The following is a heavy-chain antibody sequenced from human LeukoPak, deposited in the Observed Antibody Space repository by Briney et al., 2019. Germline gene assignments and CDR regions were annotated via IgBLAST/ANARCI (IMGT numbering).Heavy chain of an antibody. D-gene: IGHD5-24*01. V-gene: IGHV3-15*01. CDR2: IKSKTDGGTT. Sequence: GGSLRLSCAASGFTFSNAWMSWVRQAPGKGLEWVGRIKSKTDGGTTDYAAPVKGRFTISRDDSKNTLYLQMNSLKSEDTAVYYCTTEVKMANGHPFDYWGQRSLVTVSS. J-gene: IGHJ4*02. CDR3: TTEVKMANGHPFDY. CDR1: GFTFSNAW.